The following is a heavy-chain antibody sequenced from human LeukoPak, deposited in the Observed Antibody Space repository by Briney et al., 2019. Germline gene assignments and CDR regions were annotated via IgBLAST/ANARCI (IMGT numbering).Heavy chain of an antibody. CDR1: GFTFSSYW. Sequence: GGSVRLSCAASGFTFSSYWMHWVRQAPGKGLVWVSRINSDGSSTSYADSVKGRFTISRDNAKNTLYLQMNSLRAEDTAVYYCARDPSCSWMPFDYWGQGTLVTVSS. CDR2: INSDGSST. J-gene: IGHJ4*02. V-gene: IGHV3-74*01. CDR3: ARDPSCSWMPFDY. D-gene: IGHD6-13*01.